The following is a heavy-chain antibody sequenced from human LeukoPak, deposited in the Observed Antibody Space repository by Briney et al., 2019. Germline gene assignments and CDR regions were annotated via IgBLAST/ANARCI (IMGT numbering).Heavy chain of an antibody. CDR1: GFTFSSYA. Sequence: QPGGSLRLSCAASGFTFSSYAMSWVRQAPGKGLEWVSAISGSGGSTYYADSVKGRFTISRDNSKNTLYLQMNSLRAEDTAVYYCAKAGAYCGGDCYPYYYYYGVDVWAKGPRSPSP. V-gene: IGHV3-23*01. J-gene: IGHJ6*02. CDR2: ISGSGGST. D-gene: IGHD2-21*02. CDR3: AKAGAYCGGDCYPYYYYYGVDV.